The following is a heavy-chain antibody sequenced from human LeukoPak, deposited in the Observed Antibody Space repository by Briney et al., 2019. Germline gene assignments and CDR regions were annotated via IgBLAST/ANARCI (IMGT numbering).Heavy chain of an antibody. J-gene: IGHJ4*02. D-gene: IGHD6-19*01. Sequence: PGGSLRLSCVASGFTFSSYAMSWVRQAPGKGLEWVSAIASGGGTYYADSVKGRFIISRDDSKNTLYLQVNNLRANDTAVYYCAKDPVQGTSGWGHWGQGTLVAVSS. CDR3: AKDPVQGTSGWGH. V-gene: IGHV3-23*01. CDR2: IASGGGT. CDR1: GFTFSSYA.